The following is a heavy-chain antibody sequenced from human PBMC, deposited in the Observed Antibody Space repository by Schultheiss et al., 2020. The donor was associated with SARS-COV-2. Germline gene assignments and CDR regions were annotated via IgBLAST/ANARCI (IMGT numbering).Heavy chain of an antibody. Sequence: GESLKISCAASGFTFSRFAMTWVRQAPGKGLEWVSVIYSGGSTYYADSVKGRFTISRDNSKNTLYLQMNSLRAEDTAVYYCARVSHSSGWYGYWGQGTLVTVSS. J-gene: IGHJ4*02. CDR1: GFTFSRFA. CDR3: ARVSHSSGWYGY. D-gene: IGHD6-19*01. V-gene: IGHV3-66*02. CDR2: IYSGGST.